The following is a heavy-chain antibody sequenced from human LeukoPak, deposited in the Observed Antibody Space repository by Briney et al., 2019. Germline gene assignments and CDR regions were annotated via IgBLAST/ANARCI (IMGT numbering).Heavy chain of an antibody. CDR1: GFTFSSYE. Sequence: PGGSLRLSCAASGFTFSSYEMNWVRQAPGKGLEWVSYISSSGSTIYYADSVKGRFTISRDNAKNSLYLQMNSLRAEDTALYYCARRSKVGATGFDYWGQGTLVTVSS. CDR3: ARRSKVGATGFDY. V-gene: IGHV3-48*03. J-gene: IGHJ4*02. CDR2: ISSSGSTI. D-gene: IGHD1-26*01.